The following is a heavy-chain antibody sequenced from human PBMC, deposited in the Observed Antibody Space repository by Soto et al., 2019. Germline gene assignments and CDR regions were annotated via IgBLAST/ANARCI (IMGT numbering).Heavy chain of an antibody. Sequence: SETLSLTCAVSGFSISSDSYWSWMRQSPGKGLEWIGTLSHSGRTLYNPSLKSRVTISADTTKNQFSLSLTSVTAADTAVYYCGHLKTDTEVTPAPPLFDSWGQGTLVTVSS. CDR2: LSHSGRT. CDR3: GHLKTDTEVTPAPPLFDS. D-gene: IGHD2-2*01. J-gene: IGHJ4*02. V-gene: IGHV4-38-2*01. CDR1: GFSISSDSY.